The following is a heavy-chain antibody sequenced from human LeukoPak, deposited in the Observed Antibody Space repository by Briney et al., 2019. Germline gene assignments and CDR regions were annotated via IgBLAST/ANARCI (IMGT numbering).Heavy chain of an antibody. CDR3: AKDRKIFGVVRNYFDY. CDR2: ISGSGGST. V-gene: IGHV3-23*01. J-gene: IGHJ4*02. Sequence: GGSLRLSCAASGFTFSSYAMSWVRQAPGKGLEWVSAISGSGGSTYYADSVKGRFTISRDSSKNTLYLQMNSLRAEDTAVYYCAKDRKIFGVVRNYFDYWGQGTLVTVSS. D-gene: IGHD3-3*01. CDR1: GFTFSSYA.